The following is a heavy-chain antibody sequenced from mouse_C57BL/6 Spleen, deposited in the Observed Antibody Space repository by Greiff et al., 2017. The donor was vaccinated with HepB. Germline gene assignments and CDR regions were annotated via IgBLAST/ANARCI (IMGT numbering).Heavy chain of an antibody. Sequence: QVQLQQSGPELVKPGASVKISCKASGYAFSSSWMHWVKQRPGKGLEWIGRIYPGDGDTNYNGKFKGKATLTADKSSSTAYMQLSSLTSEDSAVYFCERSGDYDAAWFAYWGQGTLVTVSA. J-gene: IGHJ3*01. CDR2: IYPGDGDT. CDR1: GYAFSSSW. CDR3: ERSGDYDAAWFAY. D-gene: IGHD2-4*01. V-gene: IGHV1-82*01.